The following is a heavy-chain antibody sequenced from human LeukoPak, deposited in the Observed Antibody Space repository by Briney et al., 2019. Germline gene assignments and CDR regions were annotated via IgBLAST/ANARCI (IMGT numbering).Heavy chain of an antibody. CDR3: ARGMLMITFGGVIGYFDY. CDR2: INHSGST. D-gene: IGHD3-16*02. J-gene: IGHJ4*02. V-gene: IGHV4-34*01. Sequence: PSETLSLTCAVSGGSFSGYYWSWIRQPPGKGLEWIGEINHSGSTNYNPSLKSRVTISVDTSKNQFSLKLSSVTAADTAVYYCARGMLMITFGGVIGYFDYWGQGTLVTVSS. CDR1: GGSFSGYY.